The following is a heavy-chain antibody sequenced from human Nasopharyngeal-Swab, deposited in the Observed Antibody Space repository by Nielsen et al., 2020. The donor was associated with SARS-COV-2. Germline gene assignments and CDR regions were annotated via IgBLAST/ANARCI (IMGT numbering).Heavy chain of an antibody. D-gene: IGHD5-18*01. Sequence: GESLKISCAASGFTVNSHFMTWVRQAPGKGLEWVSLIYSSGGTHYADSVKGRFTISRDNSNNTLYLQMNSLRPDNTAVYYCARDGYSYDDAFDIWGQGTLVTVSS. CDR2: IYSSGGT. CDR3: ARDGYSYDDAFDI. J-gene: IGHJ3*02. CDR1: GFTVNSHF. V-gene: IGHV3-66*03.